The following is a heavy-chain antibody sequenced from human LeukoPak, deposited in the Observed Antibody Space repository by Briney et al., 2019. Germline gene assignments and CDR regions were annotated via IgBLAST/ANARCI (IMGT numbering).Heavy chain of an antibody. D-gene: IGHD3-10*01. J-gene: IGHJ5*02. CDR3: GRNYYGSGRGGWFDP. CDR1: VDTFSSYA. V-gene: IGHV1-69*05. CDR2: IIPIFGTA. Sequence: GASVKVSCKASVDTFSSYAISWVRQAPGQGLEWMGGIIPIFGTANYAQKFQGRVTITTDESTSTAYMELSSLRSEDKAVYYCGRNYYGSGRGGWFDPWGQGTLVTVSS.